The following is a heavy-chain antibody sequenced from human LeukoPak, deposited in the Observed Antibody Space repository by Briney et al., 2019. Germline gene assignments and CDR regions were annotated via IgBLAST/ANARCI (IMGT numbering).Heavy chain of an antibody. D-gene: IGHD5-18*01. V-gene: IGHV4-59*08. CDR3: ARRSPLTAMANWYFDL. J-gene: IGHJ2*01. CDR1: GGSISSYY. Sequence: PSETLSLTCTVSGGSISSYYWSWIRQPPGKGLEWIGYIYYSGSTNYNPSLKSRVTISVDTSKNQFSLKLSSVTAADTAVYYCARRSPLTAMANWYFDLWGRGTLVTVSS. CDR2: IYYSGST.